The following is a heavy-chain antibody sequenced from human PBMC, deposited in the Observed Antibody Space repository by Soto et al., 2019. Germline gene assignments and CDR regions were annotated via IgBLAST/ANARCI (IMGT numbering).Heavy chain of an antibody. CDR1: GFTFSSYA. J-gene: IGHJ5*02. Sequence: QVQLVESGGCVVQPGRSLRLSCAASGFTFSSYAMHWVRQAPGKGLEWVAVISYDGSNKYYADSVKGRFTISRDNSKNTLYLQMNSLRAEDTAVYYCARDRVGHIAAAGTNCFDPWCQGTMVTVSS. V-gene: IGHV3-30-3*01. CDR3: ARDRVGHIAAAGTNCFDP. CDR2: ISYDGSNK. D-gene: IGHD6-13*01.